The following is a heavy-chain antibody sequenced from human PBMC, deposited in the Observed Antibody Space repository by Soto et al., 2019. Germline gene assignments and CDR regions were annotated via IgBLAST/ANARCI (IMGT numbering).Heavy chain of an antibody. CDR3: ARYPGDIVVVRAAALVDY. CDR2: ISAYNGNT. Sequence: ASVKVSCKASGCTFTSYGISWVRQAPGQGLEWVGWISAYNGNTNYAQKLQGRVTMTTDTSTSTAYMELRSLRSDDTAVYYCARYPGDIVVVRAAALVDYWGQGTLVTVSS. V-gene: IGHV1-18*01. D-gene: IGHD2-2*01. J-gene: IGHJ4*02. CDR1: GCTFTSYG.